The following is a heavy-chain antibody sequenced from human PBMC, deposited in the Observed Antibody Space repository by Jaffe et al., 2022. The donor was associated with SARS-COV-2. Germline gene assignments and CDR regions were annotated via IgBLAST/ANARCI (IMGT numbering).Heavy chain of an antibody. CDR1: GFTFDDYA. CDR2: ISWNSGSI. V-gene: IGHV3-9*01. CDR3: AKVSAQLGEGPDAFDI. J-gene: IGHJ3*02. Sequence: EVQLVESGGGLVQPGRSLRLSCAASGFTFDDYAMHWVRQAPGKGLEWVSGISWNSGSIGYADSVKGRFTISRDNAKNSLYLQMNSLRAEDTALYYCAKVSAQLGEGPDAFDIWGQGTMVTVSS. D-gene: IGHD3-16*01.